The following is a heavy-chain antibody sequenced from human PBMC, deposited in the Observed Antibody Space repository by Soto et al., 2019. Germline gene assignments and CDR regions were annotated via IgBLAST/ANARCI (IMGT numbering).Heavy chain of an antibody. CDR1: GFTFSDFA. D-gene: IGHD5-18*01. CDR2: IYGGGNGP. CDR3: AKMEGMDTWAYSFDY. J-gene: IGHJ4*02. V-gene: IGHV3-23*01. Sequence: EVQVLESGGGLVQPGGSLRLSCAATGFTFSDFAMSWVRQAPGKGLEWVSRIYGGGNGPHYADSVKGRATISRDNSKNTLYLQMNSLRAEDTAVYYCAKMEGMDTWAYSFDYWGQGTLVTVSS.